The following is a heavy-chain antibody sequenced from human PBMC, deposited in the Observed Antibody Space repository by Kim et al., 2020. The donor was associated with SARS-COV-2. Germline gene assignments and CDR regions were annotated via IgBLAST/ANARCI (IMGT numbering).Heavy chain of an antibody. D-gene: IGHD3-10*01. V-gene: IGHV3-23*01. CDR3: AKDYYGSGSYYMVFDY. CDR1: GFTFSSYA. CDR2: ISGSGGST. J-gene: IGHJ4*02. Sequence: GGSLRLSCAASGFTFSSYAMSWVRQAPGKGLEWVSAISGSGGSTYYADSVKGRFTISRDNSKNTLYLQMNSLRAEDTAVYYCAKDYYGSGSYYMVFDYWGQGTLVTVSS.